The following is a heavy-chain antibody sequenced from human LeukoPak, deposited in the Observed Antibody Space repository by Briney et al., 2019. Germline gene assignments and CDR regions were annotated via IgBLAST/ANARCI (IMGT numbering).Heavy chain of an antibody. J-gene: IGHJ4*02. CDR2: IKQDGSEM. CDR3: VRSPFSNGY. V-gene: IGHV3-7*03. D-gene: IGHD4-11*01. Sequence: GGSLRLSCTASGFTVSSNYMSWVRQAPGKGLEWVANIKQDGSEMYYVDSVKGRFTISRDNAKNSLYLQMNSLRAEDTAVYYCVRSPFSNGYWGQGTLVTVSS. CDR1: GFTVSSNY.